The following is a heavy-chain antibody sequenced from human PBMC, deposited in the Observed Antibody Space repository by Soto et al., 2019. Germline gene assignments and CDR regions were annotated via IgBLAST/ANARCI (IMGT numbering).Heavy chain of an antibody. J-gene: IGHJ5*02. CDR3: ARHGSSSSSWFDP. D-gene: IGHD6-6*01. CDR1: GGSISSSSYY. V-gene: IGHV4-39*01. CDR2: IYYSGST. Sequence: SETLSLTCTVSGGSISSSSYYWGWIRQPPGKGLEWIGSIYYSGSTYYNPSLKSRVTISVDTSKNQFSLKLSSVTAADTAVYYCARHGSSSSSWFDPWGQGALVTVSS.